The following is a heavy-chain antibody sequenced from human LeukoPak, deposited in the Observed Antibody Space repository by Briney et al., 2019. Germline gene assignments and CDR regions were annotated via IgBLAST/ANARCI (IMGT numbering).Heavy chain of an antibody. Sequence: GASVKVSCKASGYTFTGYYMHWVRQAPGQGLEWMGWINPNGGGTNYAQKFQGRVTMTRDTSISTAYMELSRLRSDDTAVYYCARVKHDYSNWGDYYYYYMDVWGKGTTVTVSS. V-gene: IGHV1-2*02. CDR3: ARVKHDYSNWGDYYYYYMDV. J-gene: IGHJ6*03. CDR1: GYTFTGYY. CDR2: INPNGGGT. D-gene: IGHD4-11*01.